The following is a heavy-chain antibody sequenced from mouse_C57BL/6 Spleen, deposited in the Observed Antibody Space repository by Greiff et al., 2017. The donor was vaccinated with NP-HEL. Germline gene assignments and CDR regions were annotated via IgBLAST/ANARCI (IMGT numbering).Heavy chain of an antibody. CDR3: ARENGPLDY. CDR1: GFTFSDYY. Sequence: EVMLVESEGGLVQPGSSMKLSCTASGFTFSDYYMAWVRQVPEKGLEWVANINYDGSSTYYLDSLKSRFIISRDNAKNILYLQMSSLKSEDTATYYCARENGPLDYWGQGTTLTVSS. V-gene: IGHV5-16*01. J-gene: IGHJ2*01. CDR2: INYDGSST.